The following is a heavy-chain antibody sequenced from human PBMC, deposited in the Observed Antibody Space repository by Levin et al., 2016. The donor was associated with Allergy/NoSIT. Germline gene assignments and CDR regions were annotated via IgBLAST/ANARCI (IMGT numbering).Heavy chain of an antibody. V-gene: IGHV5-10-1*01. Sequence: VRQMPGKGLEWMGRIDPSDSYTNYSPSFQGHVTISADKSISTAYLQWSSLKASDTAMYYCARHWGEYNWNYGQPYYYYYMDVWGKGTTVTVSS. CDR2: IDPSDSYT. D-gene: IGHD1-7*01. J-gene: IGHJ6*03. CDR3: ARHWGEYNWNYGQPYYYYYMDV.